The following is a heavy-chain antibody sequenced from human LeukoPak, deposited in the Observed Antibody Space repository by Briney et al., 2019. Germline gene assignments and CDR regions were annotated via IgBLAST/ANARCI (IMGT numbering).Heavy chain of an antibody. J-gene: IGHJ4*02. V-gene: IGHV3-48*04. CDR3: TRGFGSGSSVPFEY. CDR1: GFTFSSYS. CDR2: ISSSSGTI. D-gene: IGHD3-10*01. Sequence: GGSLRLSCAASGFTFSSYSMNWVRQAPGKGLEWISYISSSSGTIYYADSVKGRFTISRDNAKNTLYLQMNSLRAEDTAVYYCTRGFGSGSSVPFEYWGQGTLVTVSS.